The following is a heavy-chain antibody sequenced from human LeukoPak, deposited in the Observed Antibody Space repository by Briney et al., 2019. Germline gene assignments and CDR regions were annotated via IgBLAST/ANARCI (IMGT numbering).Heavy chain of an antibody. Sequence: QSGGSLRLSCAASGFTVSSNYMSWVRQAPGKGLEWVSIIHSGGGTYYADSVKGRFTISRDNSKNTLYLQMNSLRVEDTAVYFCARDGPPMIGGQGTLVTVSS. CDR3: ARDGPPMI. J-gene: IGHJ4*02. D-gene: IGHD3-22*01. CDR1: GFTVSSNY. V-gene: IGHV3-53*01. CDR2: IHSGGGT.